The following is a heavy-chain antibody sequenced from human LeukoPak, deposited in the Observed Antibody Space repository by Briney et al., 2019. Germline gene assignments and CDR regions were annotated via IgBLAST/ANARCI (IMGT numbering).Heavy chain of an antibody. D-gene: IGHD4/OR15-4a*01. V-gene: IGHV4-4*02. CDR1: GGSISSSNW. Sequence: PSGTLSLTCAVSGGSISSSNWWSWVRQPLGKGLEWIGEIYHSGSTNYNPSLKSRVTISVDKSKNQFSLKLSSVTAADTAVYYCARVKGGAKDYYGMDVWGKGTTVTVSS. CDR3: ARVKGGAKDYYGMDV. CDR2: IYHSGST. J-gene: IGHJ6*04.